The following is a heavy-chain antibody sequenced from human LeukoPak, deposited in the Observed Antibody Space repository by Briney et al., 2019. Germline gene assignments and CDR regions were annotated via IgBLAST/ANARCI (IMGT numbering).Heavy chain of an antibody. D-gene: IGHD3-10*01. CDR3: ARVPDYYGSGSYSLLFDY. J-gene: IGHJ4*02. V-gene: IGHV1-18*04. CDR1: GYTFTSYG. CDR2: ISAYNGNT. Sequence: GASVKVSCKASGYTFTSYGISWVRQAPGQGLEWMGWISAYNGNTNYAQKLQGRVTMTTGTSASTAYMELRSLRSDDTAVYYCARVPDYYGSGSYSLLFDYWGQGTLVTVSS.